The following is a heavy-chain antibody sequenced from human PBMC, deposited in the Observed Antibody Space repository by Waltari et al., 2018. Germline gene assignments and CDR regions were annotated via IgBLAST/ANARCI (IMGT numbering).Heavy chain of an antibody. CDR1: GGSFSGYY. J-gene: IGHJ5*02. CDR2: INHSGST. V-gene: IGHV4-34*01. D-gene: IGHD6-19*01. Sequence: QVQLQQWGAGLLKPSETLSLTCAVYGGSFSGYYWSWIRQPHGKGREWIGEINHSGSTNYNPSLKSRVTISGDTSKNQFSLKLSSVTAADTAVYYCARGKFTMGSGWYRYYNWFDPWGQGTLVTVSS. CDR3: ARGKFTMGSGWYRYYNWFDP.